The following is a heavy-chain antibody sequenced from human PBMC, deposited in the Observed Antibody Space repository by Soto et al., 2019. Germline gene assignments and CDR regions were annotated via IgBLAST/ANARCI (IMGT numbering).Heavy chain of an antibody. J-gene: IGHJ6*02. CDR1: GYTFTSYY. CDR3: ARIPLIAAAGTYYYYGMDV. CDR2: INPGGGST. D-gene: IGHD6-13*01. Sequence: ASVKVSCKASGYTFTSYYMHWVRQAPGQGLEWMGIINPGGGSTSYAQKFQGRVTMTRDTSTSTVYMELSSLRSEDTAVYYCARIPLIAAAGTYYYYGMDVWGQGTTVTVSS. V-gene: IGHV1-46*01.